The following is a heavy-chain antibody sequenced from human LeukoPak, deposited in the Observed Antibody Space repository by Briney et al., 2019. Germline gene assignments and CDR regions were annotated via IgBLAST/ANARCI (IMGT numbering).Heavy chain of an antibody. V-gene: IGHV1-2*06. CDR1: GYTFTCYY. J-gene: IGHJ4*02. CDR2: INPNSGGT. D-gene: IGHD3-22*01. Sequence: ASVKVSCKASGYTFTCYYMHWVRQAPGQGLEWMGRINPNSGGTNYAQKFQGRVTMTRDTSISTAYMELSRLRSDDTAVYYCARSTGQYYYDSSGYGYYGYWGQGTLVTVSS. CDR3: ARSTGQYYYDSSGYGYYGY.